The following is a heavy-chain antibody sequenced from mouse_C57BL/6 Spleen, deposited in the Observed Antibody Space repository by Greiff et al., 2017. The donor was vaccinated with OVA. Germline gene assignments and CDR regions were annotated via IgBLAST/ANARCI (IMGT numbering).Heavy chain of an antibody. J-gene: IGHJ1*03. Sequence: EVQLQQSGPGLVKPSQSLSLTCSVTGYSITSGYYWNWIRQFPGNKLEWMGYISYDGSNNYNPSLKNRISITRDTSKNQFFLKLKSVTTEDTATYYCARERNYGSRGGYWYFDVWGTGTTVTVSS. CDR1: GYSITSGYY. D-gene: IGHD1-1*01. V-gene: IGHV3-6*01. CDR3: ARERNYGSRGGYWYFDV. CDR2: ISYDGSN.